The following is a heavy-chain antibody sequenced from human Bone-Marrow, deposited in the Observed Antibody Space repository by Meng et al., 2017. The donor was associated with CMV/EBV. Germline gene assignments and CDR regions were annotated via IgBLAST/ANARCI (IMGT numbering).Heavy chain of an antibody. CDR3: ARGGLRRSWFDP. V-gene: IGHV4-34*01. J-gene: IGHJ5*02. CDR2: INDSGNT. Sequence: SETLSLTCAVYGESFSGYYWSWIRQFPGKGLEWIGEINDSGNTNCNPSLKSRVTISVDTSKNQFSLKMSSLTAADTAVYYCARGGLRRSWFDPWGQGTLVTVSS. D-gene: IGHD2-21*01. CDR1: GESFSGYY.